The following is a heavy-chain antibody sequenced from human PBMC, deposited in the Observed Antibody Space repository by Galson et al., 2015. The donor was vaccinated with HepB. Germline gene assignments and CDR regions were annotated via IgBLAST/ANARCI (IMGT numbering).Heavy chain of an antibody. CDR2: ISPSNGNT. D-gene: IGHD5-24*01. CDR1: GNTFTTYG. Sequence: SVKVSCKASGNTFTTYGISWVRQAPGQGLEWMGWISPSNGNTNYAQKFQGRVTMTTDTSTSTAYMELRSLRSDDTAVYYCARERLQRDFDSWGQGTLITVSS. CDR3: ARERLQRDFDS. J-gene: IGHJ4*02. V-gene: IGHV1-18*04.